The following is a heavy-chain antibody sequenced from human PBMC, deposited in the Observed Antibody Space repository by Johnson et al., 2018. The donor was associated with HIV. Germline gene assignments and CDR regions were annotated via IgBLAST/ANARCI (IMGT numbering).Heavy chain of an antibody. CDR3: ARSGSDSSGYYADLVLGAFDI. CDR1: GFTFSNYG. CDR2: IRYDGSNK. V-gene: IGHV3-30*02. D-gene: IGHD3-22*01. J-gene: IGHJ3*02. Sequence: VQLVETGGGVVQPGGSLRLSCAASGFTFSNYGMHWVRQAPGKGLEWVAFIRYDGSNKYYADSVKGRFTISRDNSKNTMYLQVNSLRAEDTAVYYCARSGSDSSGYYADLVLGAFDIWGQGTMVTVSS.